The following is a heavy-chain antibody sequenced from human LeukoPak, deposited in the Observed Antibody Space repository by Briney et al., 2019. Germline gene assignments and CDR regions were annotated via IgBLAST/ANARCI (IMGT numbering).Heavy chain of an antibody. CDR2: ISGSGGST. V-gene: IGHV3-23*01. Sequence: GGSLRLSCAASGFTFSSYAMSWVRQAPGKGLEWVSAISGSGGSTYYADSVKGRFTISRDNSKNTLYLQMNSLRAEDTAVYYCARTEQLTIFGVVIDYYYYGMDVWGQGTTVTVSS. D-gene: IGHD3-3*01. CDR1: GFTFSSYA. CDR3: ARTEQLTIFGVVIDYYYYGMDV. J-gene: IGHJ6*02.